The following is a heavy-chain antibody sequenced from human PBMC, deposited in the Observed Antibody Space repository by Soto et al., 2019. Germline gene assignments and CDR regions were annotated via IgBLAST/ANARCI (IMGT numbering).Heavy chain of an antibody. D-gene: IGHD1-26*01. V-gene: IGHV1-58*01. Sequence: SVKVSCKASGFTFTSSAVQWVRQARGQRLEWIGWIVVGSGNTNYAQKFQERVTITRDMSTSTAYMELSSLRSEDTAVYYCAAEGATPDTSDNWGRGTMVTVSS. J-gene: IGHJ3*02. CDR3: AAEGATPDTSDN. CDR1: GFTFTSSA. CDR2: IVVGSGNT.